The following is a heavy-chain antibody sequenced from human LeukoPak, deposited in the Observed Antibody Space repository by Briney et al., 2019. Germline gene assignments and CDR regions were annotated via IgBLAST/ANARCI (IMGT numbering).Heavy chain of an antibody. CDR2: ISSSGSTI. J-gene: IGHJ4*02. D-gene: IGHD3-16*01. Sequence: PGGSLGLSCAASGFTFSDYYMSWIRQAPGKGLEWVSYISSSGSTIYYADSVKGRFTISRDNAKNSLYLQMNSLRAEDTAVYYCARRDPGGHYYFDYWGQGTLVTVSS. CDR3: ARRDPGGHYYFDY. V-gene: IGHV3-11*01. CDR1: GFTFSDYY.